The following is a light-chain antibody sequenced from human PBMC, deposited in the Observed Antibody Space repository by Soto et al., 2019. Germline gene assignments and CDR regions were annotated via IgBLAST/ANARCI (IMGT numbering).Light chain of an antibody. CDR3: ISYTGSSTSYV. J-gene: IGLJ1*01. Sequence: QSALTQPASVSGSPGQSITISCTGTSSDVGAYNFVSWHQQHPGKAPKLMIYEVSNRPSGVSSRFSGSKSGNTASLTISGLQAEDAADYYCISYTGSSTSYVFGSGTKVTVL. V-gene: IGLV2-14*01. CDR2: EVS. CDR1: SSDVGAYNF.